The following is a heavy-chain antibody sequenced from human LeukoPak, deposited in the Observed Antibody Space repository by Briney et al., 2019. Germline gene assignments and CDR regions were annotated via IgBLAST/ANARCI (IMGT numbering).Heavy chain of an antibody. V-gene: IGHV4-34*01. Sequence: SETLSLTCAVYGGSFSGYYWSWIRQPPGKGLEWIGEINHSGSTNYNPSLKSRVTISVDTSKNQFSLKLSSVTAADTAVYYCARSRRDIVVVVAAARGGYFDYWGQGALVTVSS. CDR1: GGSFSGYY. D-gene: IGHD2-15*01. CDR2: INHSGST. CDR3: ARSRRDIVVVVAAARGGYFDY. J-gene: IGHJ4*02.